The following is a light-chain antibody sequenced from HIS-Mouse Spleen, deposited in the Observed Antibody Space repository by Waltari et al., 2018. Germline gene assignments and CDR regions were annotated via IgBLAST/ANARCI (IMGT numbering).Light chain of an antibody. Sequence: QSALTQPRSVSGSPGQSVTISCPGTSRDVGGYTYVSWYQQHPGKAPNLMIYDVSKRPSGVPDRFSGSKSGNTASLTISGLQAEDEADYYCCSYAGSYTWVFGGGTKLTVL. CDR1: SRDVGGYTY. V-gene: IGLV2-11*01. CDR2: DVS. J-gene: IGLJ3*02. CDR3: CSYAGSYTWV.